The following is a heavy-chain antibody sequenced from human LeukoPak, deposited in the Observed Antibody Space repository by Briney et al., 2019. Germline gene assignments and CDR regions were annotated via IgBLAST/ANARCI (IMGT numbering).Heavy chain of an antibody. CDR1: GGSISSYY. V-gene: IGHV4-59*08. CDR3: ARSARSRWYFDL. CDR2: IYYSGST. J-gene: IGHJ2*01. Sequence: SETLSLTCTVSGGSISSYYWSWIRQPPGKGLEWIGYIYYSGSTNYNPSLKSRVTISVDTSKDQFSLKLSSVTAADTAVYYCARSARSRWYFDLWGRGTLVTVSS.